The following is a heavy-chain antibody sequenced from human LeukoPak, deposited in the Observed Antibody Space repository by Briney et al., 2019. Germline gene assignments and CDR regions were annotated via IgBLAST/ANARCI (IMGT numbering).Heavy chain of an antibody. V-gene: IGHV3-7*01. J-gene: IGHJ6*02. CDR2: INVDGSEK. Sequence: GGSLRLSCAASGFSLSNHWVTWVRQAPGKGPEWVAHINVDGSEKDFLDSVRGRFTISRDNSKNSVYLQMNALRVEDTAVYHCARGHYGLDVWGQGTTVTVSS. CDR3: ARGHYGLDV. CDR1: GFSLSNHW.